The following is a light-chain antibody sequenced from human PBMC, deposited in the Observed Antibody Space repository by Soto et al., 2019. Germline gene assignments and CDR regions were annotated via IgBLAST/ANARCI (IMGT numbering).Light chain of an antibody. CDR2: DTS. CDR3: QQCGSSPS. CDR1: QSVSSSY. Sequence: EIVLTQSPGTLSLSPGERATLSCRASQSVSSSYLAWYQQKPGQAPRLLIYDTSSKATGIPDRFSGSGSRKDFTIAISRLEPEDVAVYYCQQCGSSPSFGQGTKVELK. J-gene: IGKJ1*01. V-gene: IGKV3-20*01.